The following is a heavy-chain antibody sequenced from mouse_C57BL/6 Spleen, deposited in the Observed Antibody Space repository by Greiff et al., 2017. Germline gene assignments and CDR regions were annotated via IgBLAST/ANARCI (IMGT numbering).Heavy chain of an antibody. Sequence: DVQLQESGPGLVKPSQSLSLTCSVTGYSITSGYYWNWIRQFPGNKLEWMGYISYDGSNNYNPSLKNRISITRDTSKNQFFLKLNSVTTEDTATYYCARVTIYDGYWDYFDYWGQGTTLTVSS. J-gene: IGHJ2*01. D-gene: IGHD2-3*01. CDR3: ARVTIYDGYWDYFDY. V-gene: IGHV3-6*01. CDR2: ISYDGSN. CDR1: GYSITSGYY.